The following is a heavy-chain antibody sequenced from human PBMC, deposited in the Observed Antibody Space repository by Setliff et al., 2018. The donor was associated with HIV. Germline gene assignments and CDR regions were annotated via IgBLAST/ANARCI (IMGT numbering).Heavy chain of an antibody. V-gene: IGHV4-4*07. Sequence: SETLSLTCTVSGGSFSSYHWNWIRQPAGKGLEWIGRVYASAYSNYNPSLKSRVTMSVDTSQNQFSLKLRSVNAADTAVYYCARDWVTRSNYYGSGSPWYFDFWGRGILVTVSS. CDR1: GGSFSSYH. CDR3: ARDWVTRSNYYGSGSPWYFDF. D-gene: IGHD3-10*01. J-gene: IGHJ2*01. CDR2: VYASAYS.